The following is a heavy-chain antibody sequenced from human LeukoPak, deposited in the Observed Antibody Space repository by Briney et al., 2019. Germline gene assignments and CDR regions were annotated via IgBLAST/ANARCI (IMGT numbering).Heavy chain of an antibody. Sequence: KPGGSLRLSCAASGFTFSSYSMNWVRQAPGKGLEWVSSISSSSSYIYYADSVKGRFTISRDNAKNSLYLQMNSLRAEDTAVYYCARAWFGELSPTYYFDYWGQGTLVTASS. V-gene: IGHV3-21*01. CDR2: ISSSSSYI. J-gene: IGHJ4*02. D-gene: IGHD3-10*01. CDR3: ARAWFGELSPTYYFDY. CDR1: GFTFSSYS.